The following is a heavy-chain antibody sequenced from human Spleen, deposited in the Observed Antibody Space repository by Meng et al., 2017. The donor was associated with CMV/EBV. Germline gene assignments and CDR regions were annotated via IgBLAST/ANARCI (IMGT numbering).Heavy chain of an antibody. CDR1: GFTFSDYY. CDR3: ARGGWEPDAD. V-gene: IGHV3-66*01. Sequence: VQLVGSGGGVVQPGRSLRLSCAASGFTFSDYYMSWIRQAPGKGLEWVSVIYSGGSTYYADSVKGRFTISRDNSKNTLYLQMNSLRAEDTAVYYCARGGWEPDADWGQGTLVTVSS. J-gene: IGHJ4*02. CDR2: IYSGGST. D-gene: IGHD1-26*01.